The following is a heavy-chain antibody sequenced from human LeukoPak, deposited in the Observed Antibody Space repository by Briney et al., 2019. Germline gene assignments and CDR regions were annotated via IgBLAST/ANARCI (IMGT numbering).Heavy chain of an antibody. CDR2: ISAYNGNT. CDR1: VYTSTRYG. CDR3: ARDRTRSGRYSSGWYPGGY. D-gene: IGHD6-19*01. V-gene: IGHV1-18*01. J-gene: IGHJ4*02. Sequence: ASVKVSCKASVYTSTRYGICWVRHAPGQGLEWMGWISAYNGNTNYDQKLQGRVSMTTDTSTSTAYMESRSLRSDDTAVYYCARDRTRSGRYSSGWYPGGYWGQGTLVTVSS.